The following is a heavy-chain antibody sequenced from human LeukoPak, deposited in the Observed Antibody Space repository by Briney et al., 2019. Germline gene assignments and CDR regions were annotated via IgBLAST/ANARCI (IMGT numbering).Heavy chain of an antibody. J-gene: IGHJ4*02. CDR3: ARGMTTVTPFDY. CDR2: IYYSGST. D-gene: IGHD4-17*01. Sequence: SETLSLTCTVSGDSITRSNYYWGWIRQPPGKGLEWIGSIYYSGSTYYNPSLKSRVTISVDTSKNQFSLKLSSVTAADTAVYYCARGMTTVTPFDYWGQGTLVTVSS. CDR1: GDSITRSNYY. V-gene: IGHV4-39*01.